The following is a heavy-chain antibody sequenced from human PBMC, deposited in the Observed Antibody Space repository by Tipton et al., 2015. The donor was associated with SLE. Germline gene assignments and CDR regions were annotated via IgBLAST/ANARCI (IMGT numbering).Heavy chain of an antibody. J-gene: IGHJ4*02. D-gene: IGHD5-24*01. CDR2: INVSGRT. CDR3: LREERGFDD. CDR1: GGSVTSDNNY. Sequence: LRLSCDVFGGSVTSDNNYWSWIRQPAGKGLEWIGRINVSGRTHYNPSLKSRAYISVDTSKNQFSLKLSSVTAADTAMYYCLREERGFDDWGQGTLVTVSS. V-gene: IGHV4-61*02.